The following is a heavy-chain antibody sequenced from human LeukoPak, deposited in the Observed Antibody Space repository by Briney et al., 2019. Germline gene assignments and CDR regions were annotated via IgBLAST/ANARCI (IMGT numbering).Heavy chain of an antibody. CDR2: ICPDGTVT. V-gene: IGHV3-74*01. CDR3: VRDFRSADY. J-gene: IGHJ4*02. Sequence: GSLRLSCAASGFPFSTYCMHWVRPAPGKGPMWVSRICPDGTVTNYADSVKARFIISRDNARNTVYLQMNSLRVEDTAVYYCVRDFRSADYWGQGTLVTVSS. CDR1: GFPFSTYC.